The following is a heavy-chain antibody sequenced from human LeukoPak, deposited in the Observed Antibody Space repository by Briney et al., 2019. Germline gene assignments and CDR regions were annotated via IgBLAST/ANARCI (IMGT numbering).Heavy chain of an antibody. Sequence: GSLRLSCAASGFTFRNFGMHWVRQPPGKGPEWVTFITYDGSNEYYTDSVKGRFTISRDNSKNTLYLQMNSLRAEDTAVYYCAKWYYDFWSGYYRRAFDIWGQGTMVTVSS. J-gene: IGHJ3*02. V-gene: IGHV3-30*02. CDR2: ITYDGSNE. D-gene: IGHD3-3*01. CDR3: AKWYYDFWSGYYRRAFDI. CDR1: GFTFRNFG.